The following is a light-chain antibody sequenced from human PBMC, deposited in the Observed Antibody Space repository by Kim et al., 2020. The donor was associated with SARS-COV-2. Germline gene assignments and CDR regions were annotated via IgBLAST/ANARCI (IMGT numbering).Light chain of an antibody. CDR1: ASKIRNIY. Sequence: GKKVTTSCPGRASKIRNIYVSWYQNRPSTAPNLIIYYKHQRPSGIPDRFSGSESGTSDTLGITGLQTGDEADYYSGTYGSSLRAGVFGEGPQLTVL. V-gene: IGLV1-51*01. CDR2: YKH. J-gene: IGLJ3*02. CDR3: GTYGSSLRAGV.